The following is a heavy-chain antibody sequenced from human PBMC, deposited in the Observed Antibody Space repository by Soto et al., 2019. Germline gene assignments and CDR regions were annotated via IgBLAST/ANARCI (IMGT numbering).Heavy chain of an antibody. V-gene: IGHV1-18*01. J-gene: IGHJ5*02. D-gene: IGHD4-17*01. Sequence: ASVKVSCKASGYTFTSYGISWVRQAPGQGLEWMGWISAYNGNTNYAQKLQGRVTMTTDTSTSTAYMELRSLRSDDTAVYYCGRYLTGTTKLGASVDPWGQGTLVTVSS. CDR2: ISAYNGNT. CDR1: GYTFTSYG. CDR3: GRYLTGTTKLGASVDP.